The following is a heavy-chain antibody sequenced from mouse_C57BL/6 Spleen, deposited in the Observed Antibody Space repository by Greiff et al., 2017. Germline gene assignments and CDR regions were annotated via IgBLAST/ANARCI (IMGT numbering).Heavy chain of an antibody. V-gene: IGHV1-82*01. CDR3: AREGLTTVAYY. D-gene: IGHD1-1*01. Sequence: QVQLKQSGPELVKPGASVKISCKASGYAFSSSWMNWVKQRPGKGLEWIGRIYPGDGDTNYNGKFKGKATLTADKSSSTAYMQLSSLTSEDSAVYFCAREGLTTVAYYWGQGTTLTVSS. CDR1: GYAFSSSW. CDR2: IYPGDGDT. J-gene: IGHJ2*01.